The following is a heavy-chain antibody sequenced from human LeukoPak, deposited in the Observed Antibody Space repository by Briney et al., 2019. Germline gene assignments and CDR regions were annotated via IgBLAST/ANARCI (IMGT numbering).Heavy chain of an antibody. Sequence: ASVKVSCKASGYTFTSYGISWVRQAPGQGLEWMGWISAYNGNTNYAQKLQGRVTMTTDTSTSTAYMELRSLRSDDTAVYYCARVSTYYDFWSGIRGYFDYWGQGTLVTVSS. D-gene: IGHD3-3*01. J-gene: IGHJ4*02. CDR1: GYTFTSYG. V-gene: IGHV1-18*01. CDR2: ISAYNGNT. CDR3: ARVSTYYDFWSGIRGYFDY.